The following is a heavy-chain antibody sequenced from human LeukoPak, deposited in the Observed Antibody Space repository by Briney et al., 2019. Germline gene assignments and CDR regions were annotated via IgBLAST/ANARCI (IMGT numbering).Heavy chain of an antibody. Sequence: PGRSLRLSCAASGFTFSSYGMHWVRQAPGKGLEWVAVISYDGSNKYYADSVKGRFTISRDNSKNTLYLQMNSLRAEDTAVYYCAKGGLELLWFGEPIDPMGMDVWGQGTTVTVSS. CDR2: ISYDGSNK. CDR1: GFTFSSYG. V-gene: IGHV3-30*18. D-gene: IGHD3-10*01. J-gene: IGHJ6*02. CDR3: AKGGLELLWFGEPIDPMGMDV.